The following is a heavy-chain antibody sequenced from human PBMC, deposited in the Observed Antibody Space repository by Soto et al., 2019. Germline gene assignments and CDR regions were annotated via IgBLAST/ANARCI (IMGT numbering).Heavy chain of an antibody. Sequence: ASVKVSCKASGYTFTSYAMHWVRQAPGQRLEWMGWINAGNGNTKYSQKFQGRVTITRDTSASTAYMELSSLRSEDTAVYYCARDRCSGGSFYSENWFDPWGQGTLVTVSS. D-gene: IGHD2-15*01. J-gene: IGHJ5*02. CDR2: INAGNGNT. V-gene: IGHV1-3*01. CDR1: GYTFTSYA. CDR3: ARDRCSGGSFYSENWFDP.